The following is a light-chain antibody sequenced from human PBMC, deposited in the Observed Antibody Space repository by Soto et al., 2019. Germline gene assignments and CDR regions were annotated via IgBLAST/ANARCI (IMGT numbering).Light chain of an antibody. J-gene: IGKJ5*01. CDR2: GTS. Sequence: DLQMTQSPSFLSASVGDRVTISCRASQAINTYLNWYQQKPGKAPKLLIYGTSDLQNGVPSRFSGCGSGTDFTLTISSLQPEDFATYYCQQSYSTLLITFGQGTRLEV. CDR1: QAINTY. CDR3: QQSYSTLLIT. V-gene: IGKV1-39*01.